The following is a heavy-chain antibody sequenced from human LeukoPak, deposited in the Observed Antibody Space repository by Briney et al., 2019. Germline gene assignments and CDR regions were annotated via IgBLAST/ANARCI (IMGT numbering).Heavy chain of an antibody. V-gene: IGHV3-30*02. CDR2: IRYDGSNK. J-gene: IGHJ3*02. Sequence: PGGSLRLSCAASGFTFSSYGIHGVRQAPGKGLEWVAFIRYDGSNKYYADSVKGRFTISRDNSKNTLYLQMNSLRAEDTAVYYCAKDLAWELTSAGAFDIWGQGTMVTVSS. CDR1: GFTFSSYG. CDR3: AKDLAWELTSAGAFDI. D-gene: IGHD1-26*01.